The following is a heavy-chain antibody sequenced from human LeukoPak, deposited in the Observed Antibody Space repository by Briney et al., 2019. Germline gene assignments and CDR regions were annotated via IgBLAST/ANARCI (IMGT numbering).Heavy chain of an antibody. J-gene: IGHJ4*02. Sequence: SETLSLTCAVSGYSICSGYYWGWIRQPPGKGLEWIGSIYHSGSTSYYPSLTSRVTISVDTSKNQSSLYLSSVTAAHTAVYYCARHGLVEMALDYWGQGTLVTVSS. D-gene: IGHD5-24*01. V-gene: IGHV4-38-2*01. CDR3: ARHGLVEMALDY. CDR2: IYHSGST. CDR1: GYSICSGYY.